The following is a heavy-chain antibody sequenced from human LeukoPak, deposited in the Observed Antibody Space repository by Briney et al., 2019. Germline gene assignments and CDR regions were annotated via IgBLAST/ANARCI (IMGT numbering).Heavy chain of an antibody. CDR3: ARDGYSSSWNSLPHFDY. CDR2: IYYSGST. V-gene: IGHV4-38-2*02. Sequence: SETLSLTCTVSGYSISNDYYWAWIRQPPGKGLEWIGSIYYSGSTYYNPSLKSRVTISVDTSKNQFSLKLSSVTAADTAVFYCARDGYSSSWNSLPHFDYWGQGTLVTVSS. J-gene: IGHJ4*02. D-gene: IGHD6-13*01. CDR1: GYSISNDYY.